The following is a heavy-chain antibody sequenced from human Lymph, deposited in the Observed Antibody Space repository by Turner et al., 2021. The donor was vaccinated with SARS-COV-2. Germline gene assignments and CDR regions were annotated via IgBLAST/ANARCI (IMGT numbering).Heavy chain of an antibody. Sequence: EVQLVDSGGGLVQPGGSLRLSCAASGITVRSNYMSWVRQAPGKGLEWVSVVYAGCSTFYADAVKGRFTISRDKSKNTLYLQMNRLRAEDTAVYYCARDLREGAFDIWGQGTMVTISS. CDR2: VYAGCST. J-gene: IGHJ3*02. CDR1: GITVRSNY. CDR3: ARDLREGAFDI. D-gene: IGHD3-16*01. V-gene: IGHV3-66*01.